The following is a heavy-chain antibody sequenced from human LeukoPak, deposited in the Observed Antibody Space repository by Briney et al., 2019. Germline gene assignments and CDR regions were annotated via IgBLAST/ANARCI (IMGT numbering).Heavy chain of an antibody. J-gene: IGHJ4*02. CDR3: ARAGLLALDF. V-gene: IGHV1-18*01. Sequence: GASVKVSCKASGYTFTSYGISWVRQAPGQGLGWMGWISAYNGNTNFAQKFQGRVTMTKDTPTSTAYMELRGVRPDDTAVYYCARAGLLALDFWGQGTLVTVSS. CDR1: GYTFTSYG. D-gene: IGHD2-21*01. CDR2: ISAYNGNT.